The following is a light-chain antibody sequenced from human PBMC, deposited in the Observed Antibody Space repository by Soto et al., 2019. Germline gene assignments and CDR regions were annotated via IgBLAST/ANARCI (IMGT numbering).Light chain of an antibody. CDR3: SSFVGVNSYV. V-gene: IGLV2-8*01. J-gene: IGLJ1*01. CDR1: SNNVGSYDY. CDR2: EVT. Sequence: QSVLTKPPSASVSPGQSVTISCAGTSNNVGSYDYVSWYRQHPGQAPKLLIYEVTKRPSGVPDRFSGSKSGNTASLTVSGLQAEDEADYYCSSFVGVNSYVFGTGTKSPS.